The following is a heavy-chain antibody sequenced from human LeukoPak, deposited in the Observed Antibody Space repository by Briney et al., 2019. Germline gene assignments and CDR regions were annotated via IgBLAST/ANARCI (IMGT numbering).Heavy chain of an antibody. J-gene: IGHJ6*02. D-gene: IGHD1-26*01. V-gene: IGHV4-30-4*01. CDR1: GGSISSGDYY. Sequence: PSQTLSLTCTVSGGSISSGDYYWSWIRQPPGKGLEWIGYIYYSGSTYYNPSLKSRVTISVDTSKNQFSLKLSSVTAADTAVYYCASSSGSYLMGYYYYGMDVWGQGTTVTVSS. CDR3: ASSSGSYLMGYYYYGMDV. CDR2: IYYSGST.